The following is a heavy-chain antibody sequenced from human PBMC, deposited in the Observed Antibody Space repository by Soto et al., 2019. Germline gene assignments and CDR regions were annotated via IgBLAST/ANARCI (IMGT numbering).Heavy chain of an antibody. D-gene: IGHD6-19*01. J-gene: IGHJ6*03. CDR2: ISAYNGNT. CDR1: GYSFTNYG. V-gene: IGHV1-18*01. CDR3: ARDRGVAPPVAGNTHYYYYMDV. Sequence: QDRLVQSGVEVKKPGASVRVSCKASGYSFTNYGITWVRQAPGQGFEWMGWISAYNGNTNYAQTFQGRVTLTTDASTSTAYLELRSLRSADTAVYYCARDRGVAPPVAGNTHYYYYMDVWGKGTTVTVSS.